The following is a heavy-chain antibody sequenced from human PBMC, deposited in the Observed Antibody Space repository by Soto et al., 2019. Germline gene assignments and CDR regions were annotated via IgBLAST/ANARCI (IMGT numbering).Heavy chain of an antibody. CDR1: GGTFRSYA. V-gene: IGHV1-69*01. D-gene: IGHD3-16*01. J-gene: IGHJ3*02. Sequence: QVQLVQSGAEVKKPGSSVKVSCKASGGTFRSYAISWVRQAPGQGLEWMGGIIPIFGTGNYVQEFQGRVTLAADESTSTAYMERRSLRSEDTAVYYCARGGGGLQQYAFDIWGEGTMVTV. CDR2: IIPIFGTG. CDR3: ARGGGGLQQYAFDI.